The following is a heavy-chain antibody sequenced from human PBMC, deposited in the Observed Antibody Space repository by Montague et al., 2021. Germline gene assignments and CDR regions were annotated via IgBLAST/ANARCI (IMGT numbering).Heavy chain of an antibody. CDR2: INSDESST. J-gene: IGHJ4*02. Sequence: SLRLSCAASGFTFSRYWMHWVRQAPGKGLVWVSRINSDESSTSYADSVKGRFTISRDNAKNTLYLQMNSLRAEDTAVYYCARQATVTTEVGWNYFDYWGQGTLVTVSS. V-gene: IGHV3-74*01. CDR3: ARQATVTTEVGWNYFDY. CDR1: GFTFSRYW. D-gene: IGHD4-17*01.